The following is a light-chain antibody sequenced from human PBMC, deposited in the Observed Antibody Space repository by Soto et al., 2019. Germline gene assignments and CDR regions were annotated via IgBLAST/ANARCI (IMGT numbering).Light chain of an antibody. V-gene: IGLV2-8*01. Sequence: QSALTQPPSASGSPGQSVTISCTGTKSDIGVYDFVSWYQHHPGKAPRLIIYEVVQRPSGVPDRFSGSKSGNTASLTVSGLQAADEADYFCCSYAGSRTWVFGGGTQLTVL. J-gene: IGLJ3*02. CDR2: EVV. CDR3: CSYAGSRTWV. CDR1: KSDIGVYDF.